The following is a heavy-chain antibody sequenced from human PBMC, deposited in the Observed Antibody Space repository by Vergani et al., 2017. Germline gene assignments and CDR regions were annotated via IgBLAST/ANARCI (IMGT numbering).Heavy chain of an antibody. CDR3: ATNRLNEYDFWSGSSYGMDV. J-gene: IGHJ6*02. CDR1: GGSISSGGYY. V-gene: IGHV4-31*03. D-gene: IGHD3-3*01. Sequence: QVQLQESGPGLVKPSQTLSLTCTVSGGSISSGGYYWSWIRQHPGKGLEWIGYIYYSGSTYYNPSLKSRVTISVDTSKNQFSLKLSSVTAADTAVYYCATNRLNEYDFWSGSSYGMDVWGQGTTVTVSS. CDR2: IYYSGST.